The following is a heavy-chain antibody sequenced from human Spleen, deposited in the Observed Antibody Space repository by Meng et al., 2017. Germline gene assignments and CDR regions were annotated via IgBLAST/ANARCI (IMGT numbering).Heavy chain of an antibody. J-gene: IGHJ1*01. D-gene: IGHD3-10*01. Sequence: QGQLQESGPGLVKPSETLSLTCTVSGGSISGYYWSWIRQSAGKGLEWIGRIFSSGSTNYNPSLRSRLTMSVDTSKNQFSLKLRSVTAADTAVYYCARGIRGDEQYFQHWGQGTLVTVSS. CDR1: GGSISGYY. V-gene: IGHV4-4*07. CDR2: IFSSGST. CDR3: ARGIRGDEQYFQH.